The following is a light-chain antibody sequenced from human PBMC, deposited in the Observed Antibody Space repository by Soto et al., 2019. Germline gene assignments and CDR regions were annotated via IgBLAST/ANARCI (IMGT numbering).Light chain of an antibody. J-gene: IGLJ2*01. CDR2: VVS. CDR1: SSDVGDFDC. CDR3: SSYTSSSTLV. Sequence: QSVLTQPASVSGSPGQSITISCTGTSSDVGDFDCVSWYQQHPGKAPKLMIYVVSDRPSGVSNRFSGSKSGDTASLTISGLQAEDEADYYCSSYTSSSTLVFGGGTKLTVL. V-gene: IGLV2-14*01.